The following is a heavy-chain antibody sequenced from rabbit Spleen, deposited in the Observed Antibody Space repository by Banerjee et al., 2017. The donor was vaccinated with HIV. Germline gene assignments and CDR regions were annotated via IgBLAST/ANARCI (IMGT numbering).Heavy chain of an antibody. Sequence: QEQLVESGGGLVKPEGSLKLSCTASGFSFSNKAVMCWVRQAPEKGLEWIACIYTSSGSTWYASWAKGRFTISKTSSTTVTLRMTSLTAADRATYFCARDLTSVIGWNFNLWGPGTLVTVS. D-gene: IGHD1-1*01. J-gene: IGHJ4*01. CDR1: GFSFSNKAV. CDR3: ARDLTSVIGWNFNL. V-gene: IGHV1S45*01. CDR2: IYTSSGST.